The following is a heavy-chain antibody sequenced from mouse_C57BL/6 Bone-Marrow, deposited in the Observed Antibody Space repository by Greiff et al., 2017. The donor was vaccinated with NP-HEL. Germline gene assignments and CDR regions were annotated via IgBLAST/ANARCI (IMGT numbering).Heavy chain of an antibody. V-gene: IGHV5-6*01. Sequence: EVQRVESGGDLVKPGGSLKLSCAASGFTFSSYGMSWVRQTPDKRLEWVATISSGGSYTYYLDSVKGRFTISRDNAKNTLYLQMSSLKSEDTAMYYCARVYPFAYWGQGTLVTVSA. J-gene: IGHJ3*01. CDR3: ARVYPFAY. CDR1: GFTFSSYG. CDR2: ISSGGSYT.